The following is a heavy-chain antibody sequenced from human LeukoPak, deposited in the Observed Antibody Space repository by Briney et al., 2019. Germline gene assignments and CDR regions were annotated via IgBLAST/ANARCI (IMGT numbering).Heavy chain of an antibody. CDR2: FRYSGNT. Sequence: SETLSLTCTVSGGSISSSSYYWGWIRQTPGKGLEWIESFRYSGNTYYNPSLKSRVTISVDTSKNQFSLKLRSVTAADTAVYYCARIRFNGYDSYYFESWGQGTLVTVSS. V-gene: IGHV4-39*01. D-gene: IGHD5-12*01. CDR3: ARIRFNGYDSYYFES. J-gene: IGHJ4*02. CDR1: GGSISSSSYY.